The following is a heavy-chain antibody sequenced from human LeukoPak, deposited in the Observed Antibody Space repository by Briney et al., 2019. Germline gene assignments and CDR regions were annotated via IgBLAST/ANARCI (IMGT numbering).Heavy chain of an antibody. Sequence: KPGGSLRLSCAASGFTFSSYSMNWVRQAPGKGLERVSSISSSSSYIYYADSVKGRFTISRDNAKNSLYLQMNSLRAEDTAVYYCARDVEFSYSSSWLLGPYYYYGMDVWGQGTTVTVSS. CDR3: ARDVEFSYSSSWLLGPYYYYGMDV. CDR2: ISSSSSYI. V-gene: IGHV3-21*01. CDR1: GFTFSSYS. J-gene: IGHJ6*02. D-gene: IGHD6-13*01.